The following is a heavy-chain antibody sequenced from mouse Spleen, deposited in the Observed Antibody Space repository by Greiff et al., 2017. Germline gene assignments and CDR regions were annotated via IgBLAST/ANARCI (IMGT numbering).Heavy chain of an antibody. CDR1: GYTFTSYW. CDR2: IHPNSGST. D-gene: IGHD1-1*01. J-gene: IGHJ2*01. V-gene: IGHV1-64*01. Sequence: QVQLQQSGAELVKPGASVKLSCKASGYTFTSYWMHWVKQRPGQGLEWIGMIHPNSGSTNYNERFKSKATLTVDKSSSTAYMQLSSLTSEDSAVYYCARDGITTVVAKGSYYFDYWGQGTTLTVSS. CDR3: ARDGITTVVAKGSYYFDY.